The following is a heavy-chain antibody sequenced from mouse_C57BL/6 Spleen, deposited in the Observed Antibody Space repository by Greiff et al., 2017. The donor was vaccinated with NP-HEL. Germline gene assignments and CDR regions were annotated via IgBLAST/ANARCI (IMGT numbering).Heavy chain of an antibody. J-gene: IGHJ2*01. CDR1: GYTFTDYE. V-gene: IGHV1-15*01. CDR3: TRPTVVARFDY. Sequence: VQLQQSGAELVRPGASVTLSCKASGYTFTDYEMHWVKQTPVHGLEWIGAIDPETGGTAYNQKFKGKAILTADKSSSTAYMELRSLTSEDSAVYYCTRPTVVARFDYWGQGTTLTVSS. D-gene: IGHD1-1*01. CDR2: IDPETGGT.